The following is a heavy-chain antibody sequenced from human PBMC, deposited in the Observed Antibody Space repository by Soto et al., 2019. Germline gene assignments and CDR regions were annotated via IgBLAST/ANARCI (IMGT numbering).Heavy chain of an antibody. Sequence: GGSLRLSCAASGFTFSSYGMHWVRQAPGKGLEWVAVIWYDGSNKYYADSVKGRFTISRDNSKNTLYLQMNSLRAEDTAVYYCARGGYCSSTSCGGNRFDYWGQGTLVTVSS. V-gene: IGHV3-33*01. CDR3: ARGGYCSSTSCGGNRFDY. D-gene: IGHD2-2*01. CDR2: IWYDGSNK. CDR1: GFTFSSYG. J-gene: IGHJ4*02.